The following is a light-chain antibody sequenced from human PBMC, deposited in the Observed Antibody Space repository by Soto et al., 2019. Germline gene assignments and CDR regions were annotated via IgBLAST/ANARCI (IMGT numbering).Light chain of an antibody. V-gene: IGKV3-15*01. CDR2: GAS. CDR3: QQYNNWPPLT. CDR1: QSVSGN. J-gene: IGKJ4*01. Sequence: EIVMTQSPATLPVSPGERATLSCRASQSVSGNLAWYQQRPGQAPRLLIYGASTRATGIPARFSGSGSGTEFTLTISSLQSEDFAVYYCQQYNNWPPLTFGGGTKVEIK.